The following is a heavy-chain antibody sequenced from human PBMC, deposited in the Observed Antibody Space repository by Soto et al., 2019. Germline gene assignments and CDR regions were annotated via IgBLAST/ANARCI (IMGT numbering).Heavy chain of an antibody. V-gene: IGHV4-61*01. CDR3: ARDPEYGSYFDY. Sequence: PSETLSLTCTVSGGSVSSGSYYWSWVRQTPGKGLEWIGYVYYSGRTNYNPSLKSRVTISIDTSKNQFSLKLTSVTAADTAVYYCARDPEYGSYFDYWGQGTLVTV. D-gene: IGHD3-10*01. J-gene: IGHJ4*02. CDR1: GGSVSSGSYY. CDR2: VYYSGRT.